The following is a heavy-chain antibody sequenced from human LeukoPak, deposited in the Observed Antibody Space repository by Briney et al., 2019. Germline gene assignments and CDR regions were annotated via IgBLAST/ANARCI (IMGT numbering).Heavy chain of an antibody. CDR3: AKQTYYYDSSGYMDAFDI. J-gene: IGHJ3*02. CDR1: GFTFSSYA. D-gene: IGHD3-22*01. V-gene: IGHV3-23*01. CDR2: ISGSGGST. Sequence: PGGSLRLSCAASGFTFSSYAMSWVRQAPGKGLEWVSAISGSGGSTYYADSVKGRFTISRDNSKNTLYLQMNSLRAEDTALYYCAKQTYYYDSSGYMDAFDIWGQGTMVTVSS.